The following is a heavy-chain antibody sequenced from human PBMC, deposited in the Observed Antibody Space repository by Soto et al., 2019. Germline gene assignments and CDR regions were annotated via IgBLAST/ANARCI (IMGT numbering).Heavy chain of an antibody. CDR3: ASAAGAYDN. CDR2: IWSDGSNK. Sequence: QVHLVESGGGVVQPGRSLRLSCAASGLTFNSYGMHWVRQAPGKGLEWVAVIWSDGSNKYYGDSVKGRFTISRDNSKNTLYLQMNSLRVEDTAVYYCASAAGAYDNWGQGTLVTVSS. V-gene: IGHV3-33*01. J-gene: IGHJ4*02. CDR1: GLTFNSYG. D-gene: IGHD1-26*01.